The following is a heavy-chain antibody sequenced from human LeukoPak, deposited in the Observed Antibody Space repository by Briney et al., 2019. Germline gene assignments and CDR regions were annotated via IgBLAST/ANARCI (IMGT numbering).Heavy chain of an antibody. V-gene: IGHV3-74*01. CDR3: ARNFDYYDSSGYYLDY. CDR2: INRDGSST. CDR1: GIIFSNYW. J-gene: IGHJ4*02. Sequence: LTGGSLRLSCAASGIIFSNYWMHWVRQAPGKGLVWVSRINRDGSSTSYVDSVKGRFTISRDNAKNTLYLQMNSLRAEDTAVYYCARNFDYYDSSGYYLDYWGQGTLVTVSS. D-gene: IGHD3-22*01.